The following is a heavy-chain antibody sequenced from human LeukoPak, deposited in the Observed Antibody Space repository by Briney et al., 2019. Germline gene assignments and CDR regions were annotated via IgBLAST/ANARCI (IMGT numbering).Heavy chain of an antibody. V-gene: IGHV4-59*01. CDR3: ARAAGGYYQNNWFDP. D-gene: IGHD3-10*01. Sequence: PSETLSLTCTVSGGSISSYYWSWIRQPPGKGLEWIGYIYYSGSTNYNPSLKSRVTISVDTSKNQFSLKLSSVTAADTAVYYCARAAGGYYQNNWFDPWAREPWSPSPQ. CDR2: IYYSGST. CDR1: GGSISSYY. J-gene: IGHJ5*02.